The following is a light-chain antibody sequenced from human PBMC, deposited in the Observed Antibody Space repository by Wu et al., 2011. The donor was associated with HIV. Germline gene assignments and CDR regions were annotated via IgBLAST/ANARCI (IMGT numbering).Light chain of an antibody. J-gene: IGKJ5*01. CDR2: GAS. Sequence: LSCRANQRVSSHLAWYQQKPGQAPRLLIYGASNRATDIPARFSGSGSGTDFTLTISSLEPEDLAIYYCQQNNNWPLTFGQGTRLEIK. CDR3: QQNNNWPLT. V-gene: IGKV3-11*01. CDR1: QRVSSH.